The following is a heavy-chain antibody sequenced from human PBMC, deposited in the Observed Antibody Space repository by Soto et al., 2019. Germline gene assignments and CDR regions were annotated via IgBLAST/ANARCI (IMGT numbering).Heavy chain of an antibody. CDR2: ISYDGSNK. Sequence: QVQLVESGGGVVQPGRSLRLSCAASGFTFSSYGMHWVRQAPGKGLEWVAVISYDGSNKYYADSVKGRFTISRDNSKNTLYLQMNSLRAEDTAVYYCARGWERGDYWGQGTLVTVSS. V-gene: IGHV3-30*03. J-gene: IGHJ4*02. D-gene: IGHD1-26*01. CDR3: ARGWERGDY. CDR1: GFTFSSYG.